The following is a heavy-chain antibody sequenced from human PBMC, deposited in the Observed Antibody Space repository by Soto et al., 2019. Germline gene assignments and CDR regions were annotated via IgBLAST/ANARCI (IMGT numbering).Heavy chain of an antibody. Sequence: ASVKVSCKASGYTFTSYAMSWVRQAPGQRLEWMGWINAGNGNTKYSEKFQGRVTITRDTSASTAYMELSSLRSEDTAVYYCASRSSGWYFDYWGQGTLVTVSS. V-gene: IGHV1-3*01. CDR2: INAGNGNT. D-gene: IGHD6-19*01. CDR1: GYTFTSYA. CDR3: ASRSSGWYFDY. J-gene: IGHJ4*02.